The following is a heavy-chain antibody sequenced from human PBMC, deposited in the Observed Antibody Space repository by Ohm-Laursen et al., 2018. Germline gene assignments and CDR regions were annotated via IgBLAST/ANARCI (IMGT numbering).Heavy chain of an antibody. D-gene: IGHD3-3*01. J-gene: IGHJ5*02. CDR1: GGSISTYY. CDR2: IYNSGST. Sequence: TLSLTCTVSGGSISTYYWIWIRQPPGKGLEWIGNIYNSGSTNYNPSLKSRATVSVDTSKKQFSLKLSSVTAADTAVYYCARGPSNIYDFWSGYYWFDPWGQGTLVTVSS. V-gene: IGHV4-59*01. CDR3: ARGPSNIYDFWSGYYWFDP.